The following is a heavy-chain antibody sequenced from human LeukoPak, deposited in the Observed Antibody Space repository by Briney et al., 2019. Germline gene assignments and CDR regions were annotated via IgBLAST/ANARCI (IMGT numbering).Heavy chain of an antibody. Sequence: KPSETLSLTCTVSGGSISSYYWSWLRQPPGKGLEWLGYIYYSGSTNYNPSLKSRVIISVDTSKNQFSLKLSSVTAADTAVYYCARLITVRGVIRWFDPWGQGTLVTVSS. D-gene: IGHD3-16*02. CDR3: ARLITVRGVIRWFDP. V-gene: IGHV4-59*08. J-gene: IGHJ5*02. CDR2: IYYSGST. CDR1: GGSISSYY.